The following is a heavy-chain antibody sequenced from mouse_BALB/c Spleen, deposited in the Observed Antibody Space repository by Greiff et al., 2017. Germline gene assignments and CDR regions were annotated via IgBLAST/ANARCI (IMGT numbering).Heavy chain of an antibody. D-gene: IGHD2-2*01. CDR3: AREARMGLRRDYAMDY. Sequence: QVQLKESGPGLVAPSQSLSITCTVSGFSLTSYGVHWVRQPPGKGLEWLGVIWAGGSTNYNSALMSRLSISKDNSKSQVFLKMNSLQTDDTAMYYCAREARMGLRRDYAMDYWGQGTSVTVSS. J-gene: IGHJ4*01. V-gene: IGHV2-9*02. CDR2: IWAGGST. CDR1: GFSLTSYG.